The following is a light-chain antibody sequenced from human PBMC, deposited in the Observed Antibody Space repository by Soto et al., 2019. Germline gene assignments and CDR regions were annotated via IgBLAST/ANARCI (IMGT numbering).Light chain of an antibody. CDR2: KAS. Sequence: DIQMTQSPSTLSASVGDRVTITCRASQSVSRWLAWYQQKPGKAPKLLIYKASTLETGVPSRFSGSGSGTEFTLAISSLQPDDSSTYYCKQYNDNWTFGQGTKVEIK. CDR3: KQYNDNWT. J-gene: IGKJ1*01. CDR1: QSVSRW. V-gene: IGKV1-5*03.